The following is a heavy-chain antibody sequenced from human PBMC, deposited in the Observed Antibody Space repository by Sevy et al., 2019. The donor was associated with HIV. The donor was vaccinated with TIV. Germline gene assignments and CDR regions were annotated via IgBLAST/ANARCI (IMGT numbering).Heavy chain of an antibody. J-gene: IGHJ3*02. V-gene: IGHV3-23*01. CDR1: GFTFSSYA. D-gene: IGHD3-10*01. CDR2: ISGSGGST. Sequence: GGSLRLSCAASGFTFSSYAMSWVRQAPGKGLEWVSAISGSGGSTYYADSVKGRFTISRDNSKNTLYLQMNSLRAEDTAVYYCAKDGNTMVRGVINDAFAIWGQGTMVTVSS. CDR3: AKDGNTMVRGVINDAFAI.